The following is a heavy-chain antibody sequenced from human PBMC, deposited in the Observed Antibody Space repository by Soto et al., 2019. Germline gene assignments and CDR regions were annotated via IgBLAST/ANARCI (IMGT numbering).Heavy chain of an antibody. D-gene: IGHD2-2*01. J-gene: IGHJ5*02. CDR3: ATAFRYCISTSCLIGDGFDP. Sequence: ASVKVSWKVSGYTLTELSMHWVRQAPGKGLEWMGGFDPEDGETIYAQKFQGRVTMTEDTSTDTAYMELSSLRSEDTAVYYCATAFRYCISTSCLIGDGFDPWGQGTLVTVSS. CDR2: FDPEDGET. V-gene: IGHV1-24*01. CDR1: GYTLTELS.